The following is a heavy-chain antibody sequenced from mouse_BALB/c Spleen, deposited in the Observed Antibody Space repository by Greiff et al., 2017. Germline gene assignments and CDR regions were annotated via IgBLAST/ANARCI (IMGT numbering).Heavy chain of an antibody. D-gene: IGHD2-14*01. J-gene: IGHJ3*01. CDR1: GFAFSSYD. Sequence: EVQVVESGGGLVKPGGSLKLSCAASGFAFSSYDMSWVRQTPEKRLEWVAYISSGGGSTYYPDTVKGRFTISRDNAKNTLYLQMSSLKSEDTAMYYCARHGKVREEFAYWGQGTLVTVSA. V-gene: IGHV5-12-1*01. CDR3: ARHGKVREEFAY. CDR2: ISSGGGST.